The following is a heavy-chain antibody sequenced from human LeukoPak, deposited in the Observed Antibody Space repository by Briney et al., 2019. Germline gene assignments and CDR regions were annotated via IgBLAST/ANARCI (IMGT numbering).Heavy chain of an antibody. D-gene: IGHD6-19*01. CDR1: GGTFSSYA. Sequence: SVKVSCKASGGTFSSYAISWVRQAPGQGLEWMGGIIPIFGTANYAQKFQGRVTITADESTSTAYMELSSLRSEDTAVYYCARSGIAVAGTESYFDYWGQGTLVTVSS. J-gene: IGHJ4*02. CDR2: IIPIFGTA. CDR3: ARSGIAVAGTESYFDY. V-gene: IGHV1-69*13.